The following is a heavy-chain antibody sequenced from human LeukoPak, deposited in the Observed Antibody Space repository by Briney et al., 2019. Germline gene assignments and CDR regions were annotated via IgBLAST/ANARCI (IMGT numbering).Heavy chain of an antibody. J-gene: IGHJ5*02. V-gene: IGHV3-49*03. D-gene: IGHD3-10*01. Sequence: GGSLRLSCTASGFTFGDYAMSWFRQAPGKGLEWVGFIRSKAYGGTTEYAASVKGRLTISRDDSKSIAYLQMNSLKTEDTAVYYCTRDPVWFGDSSWFDPWGQGTLVTVSS. CDR3: TRDPVWFGDSSWFDP. CDR1: GFTFGDYA. CDR2: IRSKAYGGTT.